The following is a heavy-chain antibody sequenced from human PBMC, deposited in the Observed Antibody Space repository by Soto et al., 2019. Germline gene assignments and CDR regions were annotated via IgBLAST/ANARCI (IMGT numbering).Heavy chain of an antibody. V-gene: IGHV4-61*01. CDR3: ARVAVTIFGVVIIHYGMDV. Sequence: SETLSLTCTVSGGSVSSGSYYWSWIRQPPGKGPEWIGYIYYSGSTNYNPSLKSRVTISVDTSKNQFSLKLSSVTAADTAVYYCARVAVTIFGVVIIHYGMDVWGQGTTVTVSS. D-gene: IGHD3-3*01. CDR2: IYYSGST. CDR1: GGSVSSGSYY. J-gene: IGHJ6*02.